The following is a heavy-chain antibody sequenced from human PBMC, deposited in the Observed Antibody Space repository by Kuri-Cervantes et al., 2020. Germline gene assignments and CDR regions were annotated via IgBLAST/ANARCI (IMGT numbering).Heavy chain of an antibody. CDR1: GFTFNSHS. D-gene: IGHD2-15*01. J-gene: IGHJ6*02. CDR3: TTGLCSGGSCYHFHYYYGMDV. CDR2: IKSKTDGGTT. Sequence: GGSLRLSCAASGFTFNSHSMSWVRQAPGKGLEWVGRIKSKTDGGTTDYAAPVKGRFTISRDDSKNTLYLQMNSLKTEDTAVYYCTTGLCSGGSCYHFHYYYGMDVWGQGTTVTVSS. V-gene: IGHV3-15*01.